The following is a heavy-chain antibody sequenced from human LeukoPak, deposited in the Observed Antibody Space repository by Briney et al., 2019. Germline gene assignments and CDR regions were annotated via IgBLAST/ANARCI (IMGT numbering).Heavy chain of an antibody. CDR1: TDSMYGYY. D-gene: IGHD3-22*01. Sequence: SETLSLTCTVSTDSMYGYYWSWIRQPAGKSLEWIGRIHSKGTTNYNPSLKSRVTISVDTSKNQFSLKLSSVTAADTAVYYCARVPNYYDSSGYYGWFDPWGQGTLVTVSS. J-gene: IGHJ5*02. CDR3: ARVPNYYDSSGYYGWFDP. V-gene: IGHV4-4*07. CDR2: IHSKGTT.